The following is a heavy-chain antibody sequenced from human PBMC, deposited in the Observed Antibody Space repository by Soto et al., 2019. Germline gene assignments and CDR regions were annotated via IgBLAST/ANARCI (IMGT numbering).Heavy chain of an antibody. D-gene: IGHD4-17*01. Sequence: DVQLLESGGGLVQPGGSLRLSCAASGFSFSSYAMSWVRQAPGTGLEWVSVISGSGATTFYRESVKGRFTISRDNYKNTVYLQLNSLRAEDTALYYCAKDHGGDYGDPLYFFDYWGQGALVIVSS. CDR3: AKDHGGDYGDPLYFFDY. J-gene: IGHJ4*02. CDR2: ISGSGATT. CDR1: GFSFSSYA. V-gene: IGHV3-23*01.